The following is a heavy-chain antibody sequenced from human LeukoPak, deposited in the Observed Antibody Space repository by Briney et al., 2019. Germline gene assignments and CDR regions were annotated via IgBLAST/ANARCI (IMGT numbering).Heavy chain of an antibody. CDR3: ASLSLAEDY. CDR2: ISSTSSSI. V-gene: IGHV3-21*04. J-gene: IGHJ4*02. Sequence: PGGSLRLSCAASGFTLSSNNMNWVRQAPSKGLEWVLFISSTSSSIFYAESVKGRFTISRDNAKNSLYLQMNSLRDEDTAVYYCASLSLAEDYWGQGTLVTVSS. D-gene: IGHD3-3*02. CDR1: GFTLSSNN.